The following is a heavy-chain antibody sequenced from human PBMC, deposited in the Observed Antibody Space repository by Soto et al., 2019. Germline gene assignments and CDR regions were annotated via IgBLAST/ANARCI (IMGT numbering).Heavy chain of an antibody. CDR1: GGSISSYY. J-gene: IGHJ3*02. V-gene: IGHV4-59*01. CDR3: ARVEWFGELFDAFDI. D-gene: IGHD3-10*01. Sequence: SETLSLTCTVSGGSISSYYWSWIRQPPGKGLEWIGYIYYSGSTNYNPSLKSRVTISVDTSKNQFSLKLSSVTAADTAVYHCARVEWFGELFDAFDIWGQGTMVTVSS. CDR2: IYYSGST.